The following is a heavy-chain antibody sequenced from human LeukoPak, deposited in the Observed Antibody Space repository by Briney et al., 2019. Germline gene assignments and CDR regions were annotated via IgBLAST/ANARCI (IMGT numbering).Heavy chain of an antibody. Sequence: SEALSLTCTVSGGSISSYYWSWIRQPAGKGLEWIGRIYTSGSTNYNPSLKSRVTISVDTSKNQFSLKLSSVTAADTAVYYCARGIIVGATWGENYNCFDPWGQGTLVTVSS. D-gene: IGHD1-26*01. CDR1: GGSISSYY. V-gene: IGHV4-4*07. CDR2: IYTSGST. J-gene: IGHJ5*02. CDR3: ARGIIVGATWGENYNCFDP.